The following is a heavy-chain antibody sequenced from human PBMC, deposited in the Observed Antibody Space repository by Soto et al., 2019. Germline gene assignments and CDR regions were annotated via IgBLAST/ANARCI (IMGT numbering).Heavy chain of an antibody. D-gene: IGHD4-17*01. Sequence: RASVKVSCKVSGYTLTELSMHWVRQAPGKGLEWMGGFDPEDGETIYAQKFQGRVTMTEDTSTDTAYMELSSLRSEDTAVYYCATRTLENYGGREPFSFYFDYWGQGTLVTVSS. V-gene: IGHV1-24*01. CDR2: FDPEDGET. J-gene: IGHJ4*02. CDR1: GYTLTELS. CDR3: ATRTLENYGGREPFSFYFDY.